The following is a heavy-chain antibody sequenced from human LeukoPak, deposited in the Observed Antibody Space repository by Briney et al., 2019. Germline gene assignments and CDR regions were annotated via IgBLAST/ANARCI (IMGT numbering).Heavy chain of an antibody. D-gene: IGHD3-22*01. CDR1: GGSISSGSYY. Sequence: SQTLSLTCTVSGGSISSGSYYWSWIRQPAGKGLEWIGRIYTSGSTNYNPSLKSRVTISVDTSKNQFSLKLSSVTAADTAVYYCAITRAYDSSGYSFDYWSQGTLVTVSS. CDR3: AITRAYDSSGYSFDY. J-gene: IGHJ4*02. CDR2: IYTSGST. V-gene: IGHV4-61*02.